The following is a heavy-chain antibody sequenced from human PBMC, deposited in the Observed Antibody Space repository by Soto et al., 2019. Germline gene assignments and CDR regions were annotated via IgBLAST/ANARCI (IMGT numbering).Heavy chain of an antibody. CDR1: GFTFSSYE. Sequence: RLSCAASGFTFSSYEMNWVRQAPGKGLEWLAYISSSGSTIYYADSVKGRFTISRDNAKNSLSLRMNSLRTEDTAVYYCVRTPQPMVVVIITSRYGMDAWGQGTTVTSP. V-gene: IGHV3-48*03. CDR3: VRTPQPMVVVIITSRYGMDA. CDR2: ISSSGSTI. D-gene: IGHD3-22*01. J-gene: IGHJ6*02.